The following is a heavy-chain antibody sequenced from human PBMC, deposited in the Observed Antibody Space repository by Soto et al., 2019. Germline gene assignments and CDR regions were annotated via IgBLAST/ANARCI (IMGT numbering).Heavy chain of an antibody. CDR3: TKDSGYDSTD. Sequence: EVQLLESGGDVIQPGGSLRLSCVASGFTFATSGMSWVRQAPGKGLEWISGSSGGGNNTDTKYADSVKGRFTISRDNSKSTLYLEMHNLRVEDTARYYCTKDSGYDSTDWGLGTLVTVSS. J-gene: IGHJ4*02. CDR2: SSGGGNNT. D-gene: IGHD3-9*01. CDR1: GFTFATSG. V-gene: IGHV3-23*01.